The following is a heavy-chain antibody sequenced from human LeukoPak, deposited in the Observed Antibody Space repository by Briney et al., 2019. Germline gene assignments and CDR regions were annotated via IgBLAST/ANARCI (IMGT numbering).Heavy chain of an antibody. V-gene: IGHV3-21*01. CDR3: ARGRDSGSYFGRYYFDC. CDR2: ISSSSGYI. D-gene: IGHD1-26*01. J-gene: IGHJ4*02. CDR1: GFTFSSYS. Sequence: PGGSLRLSCAASGFTFSSYSVNWVRQAPGKGLEWVSSISSSSGYIFYADSVKGRFTISRDNAKNSLYLQMNSLRAGDTAVYYCARGRDSGSYFGRYYFDCWGQGTLVTVSS.